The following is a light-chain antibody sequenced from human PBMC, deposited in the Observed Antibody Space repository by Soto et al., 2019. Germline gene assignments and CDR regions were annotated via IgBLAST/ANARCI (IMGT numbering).Light chain of an antibody. J-gene: IGKJ3*01. V-gene: IGKV1-8*01. CDR3: HQYDSYPLT. CDR2: AAS. CDR1: QAIGSL. Sequence: AIRMTQSPSSFSASTGDRVIITCWASQAIGSLLAWYQQKPGKAPKLLIYAASTLQTGVPSRFSGSGSGTDFTLTIRSLQSEDLATYYCHQYDSYPLTFGPGTKVDIK.